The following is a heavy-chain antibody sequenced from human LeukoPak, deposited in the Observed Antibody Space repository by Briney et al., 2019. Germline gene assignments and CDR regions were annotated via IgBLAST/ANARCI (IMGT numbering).Heavy chain of an antibody. V-gene: IGHV1-8*01. CDR3: ARGPLGPYYDILTGYYYMDV. D-gene: IGHD3-9*01. CDR1: GYTFTSYD. Sequence: ASVKVSYKASGYTFTSYDINWVRQATGQGHEWMGWMNPNSGNTGYAQKFQGRVTMTRNTSISTAYMELSSLRSEDTAVYSCARGPLGPYYDILTGYYYMDVWGKGTTVTVSS. J-gene: IGHJ6*03. CDR2: MNPNSGNT.